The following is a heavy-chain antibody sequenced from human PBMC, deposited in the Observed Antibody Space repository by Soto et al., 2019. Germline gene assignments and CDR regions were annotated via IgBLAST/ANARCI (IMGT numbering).Heavy chain of an antibody. CDR2: IWYDGTKK. D-gene: IGHD6-19*01. CDR3: ERDVLTAVAGSVNWFDP. J-gene: IGHJ5*02. CDR1: GFSLRTYG. Sequence: QVQLVESGGGVVQSGRSLTLSCAASGFSLRTYGMHWLRRAPGKGLEWVAFIWYDGTKKFYANSVKGRSTISKDNSNNIRYLQMSGLRVEDTAVYYFERDVLTAVAGSVNWFDPWGQGTLVTVSS. V-gene: IGHV3-33*01.